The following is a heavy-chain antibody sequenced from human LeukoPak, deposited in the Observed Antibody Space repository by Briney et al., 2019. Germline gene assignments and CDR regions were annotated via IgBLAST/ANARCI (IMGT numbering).Heavy chain of an antibody. CDR2: IIPIFGTA. V-gene: IGHV1-69*05. J-gene: IGHJ5*02. CDR3: ARVIASRGYWFDP. CDR1: GGTFSSYA. D-gene: IGHD3-22*01. Sequence: GSSVKVSRKASGGTFSSYAISWVRQAPGQGLEWMGGIIPIFGTANYAQKFQGRVTITTDESTSTAYMELSSLRSEDTAVYYCARVIASRGYWFDPWGQGTLVTVSS.